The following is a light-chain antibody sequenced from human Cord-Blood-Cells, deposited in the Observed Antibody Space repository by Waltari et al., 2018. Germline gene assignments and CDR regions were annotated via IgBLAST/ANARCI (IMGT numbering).Light chain of an antibody. J-gene: IGLJ2*01. V-gene: IGLV2-14*01. CDR1: SSDVGGYNY. CDR3: SSYTSSSTLV. Sequence: QSALTQPASVSGSPGQSITISCTGTSSDVGGYNYVSCSQQHPGKAPKLMIYDVSNRPSGVSNRFSGSKSGNTASLTISGLQAEDEADYYCSSYTSSSTLVFGGGTKLTVL. CDR2: DVS.